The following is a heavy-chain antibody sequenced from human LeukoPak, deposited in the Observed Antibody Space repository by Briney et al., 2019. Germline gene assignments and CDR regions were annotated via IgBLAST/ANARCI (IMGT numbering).Heavy chain of an antibody. CDR2: IYYSGTT. CDR3: ARDRGSAGGFDY. J-gene: IGHJ4*02. V-gene: IGHV4-59*01. D-gene: IGHD2-15*01. CDR1: GDSISPYY. Sequence: PSETLSLTCSVSGDSISPYYWGWIRQPPGKGLEWIGYIYYSGTTNYNPSLKSRVTISVDTSKNQFSLKLSSVTAADTAVYYCARDRGSAGGFDYWGQGTPVTVSS.